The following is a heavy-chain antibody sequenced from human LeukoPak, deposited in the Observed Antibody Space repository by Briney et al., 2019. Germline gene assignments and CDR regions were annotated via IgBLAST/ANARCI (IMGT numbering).Heavy chain of an antibody. D-gene: IGHD3-9*01. CDR2: ISSSSSYI. CDR1: GFTFSSYA. J-gene: IGHJ4*02. Sequence: GGSLRLSCAASGFTFSSYAMSWVRQAPGKGLEWVSSISSSSSYIYYADSVKGRFTISRDNAKNSLYLQMNSLRAEDTAVYYCARDYDILTGHYYFDYWGQGTLVTVSS. CDR3: ARDYDILTGHYYFDY. V-gene: IGHV3-21*01.